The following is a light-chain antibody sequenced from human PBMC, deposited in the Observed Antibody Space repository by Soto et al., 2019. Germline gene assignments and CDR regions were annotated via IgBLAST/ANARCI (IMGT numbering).Light chain of an antibody. V-gene: IGLV1-44*01. CDR3: ATWDDSLHEVV. Sequence: QSVLTQPPSVSGTPGQRVTVSCSGSSSNIGTNTVTWYQQLPGTPPKVLIYNDDQRPTGVPDRFSGSRSGTSASLAISGLQSEAEADYYCATWDDSLHEVVFGGGTKVTVL. J-gene: IGLJ2*01. CDR1: SSNIGTNT. CDR2: NDD.